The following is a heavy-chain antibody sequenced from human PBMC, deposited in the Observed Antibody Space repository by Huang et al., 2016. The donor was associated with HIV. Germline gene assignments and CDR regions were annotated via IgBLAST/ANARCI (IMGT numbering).Heavy chain of an antibody. CDR2: IFSNDEK. D-gene: IGHD3-3*01. Sequence: QVTLKESGPVLVKPTETLTPTCTVSGFSLSNARVGVSWIRQPPGKSLAWLAHIFSNDEKSYSTSLKNRLTISKDTSKSQVVLTMTNMDPVDTATYYCARLYYNVWSSYYADYWGQGTLVTVSS. V-gene: IGHV2-26*01. CDR3: ARLYYNVWSSYYADY. CDR1: GFSLSNARVG. J-gene: IGHJ4*02.